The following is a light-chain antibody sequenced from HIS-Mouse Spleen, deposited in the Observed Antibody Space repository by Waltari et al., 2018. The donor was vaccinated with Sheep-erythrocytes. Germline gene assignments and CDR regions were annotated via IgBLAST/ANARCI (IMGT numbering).Light chain of an antibody. CDR3: QQYNNWPPPYT. CDR2: GAS. V-gene: IGKV3-15*01. J-gene: IGKJ2*01. CDR1: QNVSSN. Sequence: EIVMTQSPATLSVSPGERATLSCRASQNVSSNLAWYQQKPGQPPRHLIYGASTRPTGIPARFSGSGSGTEFTLTISSMQSEDFAVYYCQQYNNWPPPYTFGQGTKLEIK.